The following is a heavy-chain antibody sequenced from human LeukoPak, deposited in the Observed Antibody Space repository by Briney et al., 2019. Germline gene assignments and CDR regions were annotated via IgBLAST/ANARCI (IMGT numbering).Heavy chain of an antibody. J-gene: IGHJ4*02. CDR2: INSDGSST. D-gene: IGHD6-6*01. V-gene: IGHV3-74*01. CDR3: ARASIAARPGD. Sequence: QPGGSLRLSCAASGFTFSSYWMHWVRQAPGKGLVWVSRINSDGSSTSYADSVKGRFTISRDNAKNMLYLQMNSLRAEDTAVYYCARASIAARPGDWGQGTLVTVSS. CDR1: GFTFSSYW.